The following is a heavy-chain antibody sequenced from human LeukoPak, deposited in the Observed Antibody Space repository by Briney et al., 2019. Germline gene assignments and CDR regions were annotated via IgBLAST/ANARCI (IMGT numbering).Heavy chain of an antibody. CDR2: IDSGLRTT. D-gene: IGHD1-14*01. CDR3: AKPARTDYADY. V-gene: IGHV3-74*01. J-gene: IGHJ4*02. Sequence: GGSLRLSCAASGFTFRSYWMTWVRQAPGKGLVWVSRIDSGLRTTDYADSVKGRFTISRDNSKNTLYLQMNSLRAEDTAIYYCAKPARTDYADYWGQGTLVTVSS. CDR1: GFTFRSYW.